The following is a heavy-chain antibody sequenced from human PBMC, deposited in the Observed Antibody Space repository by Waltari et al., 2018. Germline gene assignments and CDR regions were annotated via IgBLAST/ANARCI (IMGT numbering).Heavy chain of an antibody. Sequence: QVQLQQWGAGLLKPSETLSLTCAVYGGSFSGYYWSWIRQPPGKGLEWIGEINHSGRTNANPSLNGRVTISVDTSKNQFSLKLSSVTAADTAVYYCARDGGNVYWYFDLWGRGTLVTVSS. CDR3: ARDGGNVYWYFDL. V-gene: IGHV4-34*01. CDR1: GGSFSGYY. D-gene: IGHD2-15*01. J-gene: IGHJ2*01. CDR2: INHSGRT.